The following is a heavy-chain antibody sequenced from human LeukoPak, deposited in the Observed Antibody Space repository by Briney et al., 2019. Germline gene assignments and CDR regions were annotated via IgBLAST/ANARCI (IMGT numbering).Heavy chain of an antibody. J-gene: IGHJ4*02. CDR2: ISGSGGST. V-gene: IGHV3-23*01. CDR1: GFTVSSNY. Sequence: GGSLRLSCAASGFTVSSNYMSWVRQAPGKGLEWVSAISGSGGSTYYADSVKGRFTISRDNSKNTLYLQMNSLRAEDTAVYYCAKDGYYTRNDYWGQGTLVTVSS. CDR3: AKDGYYTRNDY. D-gene: IGHD3-22*01.